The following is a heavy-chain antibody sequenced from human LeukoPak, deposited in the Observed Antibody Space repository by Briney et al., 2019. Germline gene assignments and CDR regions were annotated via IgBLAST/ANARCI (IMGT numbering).Heavy chain of an antibody. J-gene: IGHJ4*02. Sequence: GGALRLSRAASGFTLRGYWMHRVRPTPGKGVEWVAVISYEGRTTYYADSVKGRFTISRDNSKNSLYLQMNSLRTEDTALYYCAKGINSGSYLFVYWGQGTLVTVSS. CDR2: ISYEGRTT. CDR1: GFTLRGYW. CDR3: AKGINSGSYLFVY. D-gene: IGHD1-26*01. V-gene: IGHV3-30*18.